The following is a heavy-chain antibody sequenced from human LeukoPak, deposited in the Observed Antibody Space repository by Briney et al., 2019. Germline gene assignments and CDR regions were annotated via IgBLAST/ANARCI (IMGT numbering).Heavy chain of an antibody. CDR1: GFTFSRFW. CDR3: AKGYSSSWSSGLMDYYYMDV. D-gene: IGHD6-13*01. J-gene: IGHJ6*03. Sequence: GGSLRLSCAASGFTFSRFWMSWVRQAPGKGLEWVANIKQDGTEQYYLDSVKGRFTISRDNTKNSLYLQMNSLRAEDTAVYYCAKGYSSSWSSGLMDYYYMDVWGKGTTVTISS. CDR2: IKQDGTEQ. V-gene: IGHV3-7*01.